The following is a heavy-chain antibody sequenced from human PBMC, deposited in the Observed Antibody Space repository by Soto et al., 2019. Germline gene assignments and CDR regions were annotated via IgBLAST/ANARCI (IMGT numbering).Heavy chain of an antibody. J-gene: IGHJ4*02. Sequence: QVQLQESGPGLVKPSETLSLTCTVSGGSVSSGSYYWGWIRQPPGKGLEWIGYIYYTGSTNYNPPLNSRVTISVDTSKNQFSLKLSSVTAADPAVYYCARVARYSGYDFTYWGQGTLVTVSS. CDR2: IYYTGST. D-gene: IGHD5-12*01. CDR1: GGSVSSGSYY. V-gene: IGHV4-61*01. CDR3: ARVARYSGYDFTY.